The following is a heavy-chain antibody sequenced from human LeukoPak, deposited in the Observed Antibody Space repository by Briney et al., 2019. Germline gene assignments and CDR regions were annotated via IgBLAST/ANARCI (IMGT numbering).Heavy chain of an antibody. CDR2: IGDSGATT. D-gene: IGHD5/OR15-5a*01. V-gene: IGHV3-23*01. J-gene: IGHJ4*02. CDR3: SY. Sequence: GGSLRLSCAASGFTLSSYAMTWVRQAPGKGLEWVSDIGDSGATTYYADSVKGQFTISRDNSKNTLYLQMSSLRAEDTAVYYLSYWGQGTLVTVSS. CDR1: GFTLSSYA.